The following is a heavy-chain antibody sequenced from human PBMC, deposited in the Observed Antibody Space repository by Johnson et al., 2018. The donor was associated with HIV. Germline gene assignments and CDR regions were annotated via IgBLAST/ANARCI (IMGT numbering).Heavy chain of an antibody. CDR2: ISWNSGSI. V-gene: IGHV3-9*01. Sequence: DVQLVESGGGLVQPGRSLRLSCAASGFTFDDYAMHWVRQAPGKGLEWVSGISWNSGSIGYADSVKGRFTISRDNAKNSLYLQMNSLRAEDTALYYCAKGGVWGSYRKTANAFDIWGQGTMVTVSS. J-gene: IGHJ3*02. D-gene: IGHD3-16*02. CDR1: GFTFDDYA. CDR3: AKGGVWGSYRKTANAFDI.